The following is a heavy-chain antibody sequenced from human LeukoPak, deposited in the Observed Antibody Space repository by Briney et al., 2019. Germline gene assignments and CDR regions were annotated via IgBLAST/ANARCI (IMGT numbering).Heavy chain of an antibody. CDR1: GFTFDDYA. CDR2: ISWNSGSI. CDR3: AKDIGLMVRGDYSH. Sequence: PGRSLRLSCAASGFTFDDYAMHWVRQAPGKGLEWVSGISWNSGSIGYADSVKGRFTISRDNAKNSLYLQMNSLRAEDTALYYCAKDIGLMVRGDYSHWGQGTLVTVSS. D-gene: IGHD3-10*01. J-gene: IGHJ4*02. V-gene: IGHV3-9*01.